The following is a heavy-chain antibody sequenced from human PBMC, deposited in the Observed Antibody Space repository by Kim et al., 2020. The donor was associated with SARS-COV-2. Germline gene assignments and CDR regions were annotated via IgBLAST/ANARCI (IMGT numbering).Heavy chain of an antibody. J-gene: IGHJ4*02. V-gene: IGHV1-2*02. CDR1: GYTFTGYY. CDR3: AREARRSQTLISGWFDY. CDR2: INPNSGGT. D-gene: IGHD6-19*01. Sequence: ASVKVSCKASGYTFTGYYMHWVRQAPVQGLEWMGWINPNSGGTNYPQKFQGRVSMTRDTSISTAYMELSRLTSDDTAVYYCAREARRSQTLISGWFDYWGQGILVTVSS.